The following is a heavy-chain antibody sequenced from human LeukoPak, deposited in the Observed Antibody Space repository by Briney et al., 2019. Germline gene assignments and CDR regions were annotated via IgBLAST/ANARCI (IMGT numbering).Heavy chain of an antibody. CDR3: ARDLRHDFWSGYYSDY. J-gene: IGHJ4*02. D-gene: IGHD3-3*01. CDR2: IIPIFGTA. V-gene: IGHV1-69*05. CDR1: GGTISSYA. Sequence: GASVKVSCKASGGTISSYAISWVRQAPGQGLEWMGRIIPIFGTANYAQKFQGRVTITTDESTSTAYMELSSLRSEDTAVYYCARDLRHDFWSGYYSDYWGQGTLVTVSS.